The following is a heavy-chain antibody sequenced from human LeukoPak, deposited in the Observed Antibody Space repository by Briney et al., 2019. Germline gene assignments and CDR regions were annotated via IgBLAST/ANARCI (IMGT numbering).Heavy chain of an antibody. CDR2: MNPNSGNT. Sequence: ASVKVSCKASGYTFTSYDINWVRQATGQGLEWMGWMNPNSGNTGYAQKFQGRVTMTRNTSISTAYMELSSLRSEDTAVYYCARGIQLWFREGVGYMDVWGKGTTVTVSS. D-gene: IGHD5-18*01. V-gene: IGHV1-8*01. CDR1: GYTFTSYD. CDR3: ARGIQLWFREGVGYMDV. J-gene: IGHJ6*03.